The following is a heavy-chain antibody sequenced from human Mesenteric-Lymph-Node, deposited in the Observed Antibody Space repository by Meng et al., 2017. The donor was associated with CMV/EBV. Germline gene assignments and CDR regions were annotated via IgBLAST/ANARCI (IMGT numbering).Heavy chain of an antibody. CDR3: ARASCSGGTCYDPVFYFDY. V-gene: IGHV4-61*02. CDR1: GHSISSGNNY. Sequence: QLQEAGPGTDNPSRTLSLPCPGPGHSISSGNNYWSWIRQPAGKGLEWIGRIYTTGSTSYNPSLKSRVTISVDTSKNQFSLTFRSVTAADTAMYYCARASCSGGTCYDPVFYFDYWGRGTLVTVSS. D-gene: IGHD2-15*01. CDR2: IYTTGST. J-gene: IGHJ4*02.